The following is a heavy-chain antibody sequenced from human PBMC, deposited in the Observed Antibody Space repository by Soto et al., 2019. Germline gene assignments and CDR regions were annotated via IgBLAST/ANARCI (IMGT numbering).Heavy chain of an antibody. V-gene: IGHV4-30-4*01. CDR2: IYYSGST. D-gene: IGHD6-13*01. CDR1: GGSISSGDYY. Sequence: QVQLQESGPGLVKPSQTLSLTCTVSGGSISSGDYYWSWIRQPPGKGLEWIGYIYYSGSTYYNPSLKSRVTISVDTSKNQFSLKLSSVTAADTAVYYCARDNKGLYSSSWYVVPWGMDVWGQGTTVTVSS. J-gene: IGHJ6*02. CDR3: ARDNKGLYSSSWYVVPWGMDV.